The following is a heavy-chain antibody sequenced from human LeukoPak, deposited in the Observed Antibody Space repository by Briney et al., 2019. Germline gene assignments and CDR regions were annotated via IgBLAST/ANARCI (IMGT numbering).Heavy chain of an antibody. CDR1: GYTFTGYY. CDR3: GRDRHWNQGNFDY. CDR2: INPNNGGT. Sequence: ASVKVSCKSSGYTFTGYYIHWVRQAPGQGLEWMGWINPNNGGTNSAQKFQGRVTMTRDTSIGTAYMELNRLTYDDTAVYYCGRDRHWNQGNFDYWGQGTLVTVSS. V-gene: IGHV1-2*02. J-gene: IGHJ4*02. D-gene: IGHD1-1*01.